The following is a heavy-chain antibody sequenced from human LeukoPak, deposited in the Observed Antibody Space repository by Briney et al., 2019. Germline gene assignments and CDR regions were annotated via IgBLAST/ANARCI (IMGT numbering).Heavy chain of an antibody. CDR3: AKAKVPARLYYFDY. Sequence: PGGSLRLSCAASGFTFSSYAMSWVRQAPGKGLEWVSAISGSGGSRYYADSVKGRFTISRDNSKNTLYLQMNSLRAEDTAVYYCAKAKVPARLYYFDYWGQGTLVTVSS. D-gene: IGHD2-2*01. J-gene: IGHJ4*02. CDR2: ISGSGGSR. V-gene: IGHV3-23*01. CDR1: GFTFSSYA.